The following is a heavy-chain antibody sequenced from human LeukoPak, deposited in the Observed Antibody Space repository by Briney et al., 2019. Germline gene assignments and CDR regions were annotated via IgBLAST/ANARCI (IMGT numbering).Heavy chain of an antibody. D-gene: IGHD5-12*01. J-gene: IGHJ4*02. Sequence: GESLKISCKGSGYSFSSDWIGWVRPLPGKGLEWMGIIYPGDSDTRYSPSFQGQVTISADKSISTAYLQWSSLKASDTAMYYCARRSNNGYEYFDYWGQGTTVTVSS. CDR2: IYPGDSDT. CDR1: GYSFSSDW. V-gene: IGHV5-51*01. CDR3: ARRSNNGYEYFDY.